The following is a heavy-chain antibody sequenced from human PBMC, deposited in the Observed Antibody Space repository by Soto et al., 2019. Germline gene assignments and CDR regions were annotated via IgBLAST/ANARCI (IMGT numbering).Heavy chain of an antibody. CDR1: GFTFSDYY. CDR2: ISSSSSYT. J-gene: IGHJ4*02. CDR3: ARAPSYYDILTGLYLYYFDY. D-gene: IGHD3-9*01. V-gene: IGHV3-11*05. Sequence: GGSLRLSCAASGFTFSDYYMSWIRQAPGKGLEWVSYISSSSSYTNYADSVKGRFTISRDNAKNSLYLQMNSLRAEDTAVYYCARAPSYYDILTGLYLYYFDYWGQGTLVTVSS.